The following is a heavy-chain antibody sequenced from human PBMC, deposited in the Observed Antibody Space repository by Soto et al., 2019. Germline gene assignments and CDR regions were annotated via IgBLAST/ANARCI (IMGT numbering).Heavy chain of an antibody. V-gene: IGHV4-59*01. CDR2: IYYSGGT. Sequence: SETLSLTCTVSGGSISTYYWSWIRQPPGKGLEWIGYIYYSGGTNYNPSLKSRVTISVDTSKNQFSLKLTSVTAADTAVYYCARDEDALDYWGLGTLGTVS. J-gene: IGHJ4*02. CDR1: GGSISTYY. CDR3: ARDEDALDY.